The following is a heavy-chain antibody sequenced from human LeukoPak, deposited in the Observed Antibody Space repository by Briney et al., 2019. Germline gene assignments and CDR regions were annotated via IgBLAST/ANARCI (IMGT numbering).Heavy chain of an antibody. CDR3: ARVGITMVRGVILDPNYYYYMDV. CDR2: ISTYNGNT. J-gene: IGHJ6*03. CDR1: GYTFTSYG. Sequence: ASMKVSCKASGYTFTSYGISWVRQAPGQGLEWMGWISTYNGNTNYALNLQGRVTMTTDTSTSTAYMELRSLRSDDTAVYYCARVGITMVRGVILDPNYYYYMDVWGKGTTVTVSS. V-gene: IGHV1-18*01. D-gene: IGHD3-10*01.